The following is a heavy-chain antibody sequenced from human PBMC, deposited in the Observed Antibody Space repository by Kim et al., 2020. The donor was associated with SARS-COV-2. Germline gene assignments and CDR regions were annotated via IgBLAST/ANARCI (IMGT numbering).Heavy chain of an antibody. V-gene: IGHV4-59*08. CDR1: GGSISSYY. CDR2: IYYSGST. CDR3: ARHNTGWYGNFQH. J-gene: IGHJ1*01. D-gene: IGHD6-19*01. Sequence: SETLSLTCTVSGGSISSYYWSWIRQPPGKGLEWIGYIYYSGSTNYNPSLKSRVTISVDTSKNQFSLKLSSVTAADTAVYYCARHNTGWYGNFQHWGQGTLVTVSS.